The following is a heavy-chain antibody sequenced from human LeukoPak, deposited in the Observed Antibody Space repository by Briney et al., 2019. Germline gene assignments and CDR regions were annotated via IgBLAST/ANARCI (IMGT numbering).Heavy chain of an antibody. CDR3: ARGGTSGGAPDYYYYMDV. CDR2: ISSSSSHI. J-gene: IGHJ6*03. Sequence: GGSLRLSCAASGFTFSSYSMNWVRQAPGKGLEWVSSISSSSSHIYYADSVKGRFTISRDNAKNTLYVQMNSLRAEDTGVYYCARGGTSGGAPDYYYYMDVWGKGTTVTVSS. D-gene: IGHD6-19*01. V-gene: IGHV3-21*01. CDR1: GFTFSSYS.